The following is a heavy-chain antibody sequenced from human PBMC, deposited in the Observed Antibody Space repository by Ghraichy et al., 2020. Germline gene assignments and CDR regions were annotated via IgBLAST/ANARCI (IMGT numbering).Heavy chain of an antibody. CDR2: ISYDGSNK. J-gene: IGHJ4*02. Sequence: GGSLRLSCADSGFTFSSYGMHWVRQAPGKGLEWVALISYDGSNKYYADSVKGRFTISRDNSKNTLYLQMNSLRPEDTAVYYCAKTSRPYYASSNYFDYWGEATLFTASA. D-gene: IGHD2/OR15-2a*01. CDR1: GFTFSSYG. CDR3: AKTSRPYYASSNYFDY. V-gene: IGHV3-30*18.